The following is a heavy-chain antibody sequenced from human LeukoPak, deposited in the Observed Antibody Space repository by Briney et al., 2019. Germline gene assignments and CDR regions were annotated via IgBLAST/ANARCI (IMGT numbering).Heavy chain of an antibody. Sequence: NPSETLSLTCTVSGGSISSYYWSWIRQPAGKGLEWIGRISTSGSTNYKSSLKSRVTISVDTSKNQFSLKLSSVTAADTAVYYCARSITMVRGVIVPYYYYGMDVWGQGTTVTVSS. D-gene: IGHD3-10*01. CDR3: ARSITMVRGVIVPYYYYGMDV. V-gene: IGHV4-4*07. J-gene: IGHJ6*02. CDR1: GGSISSYY. CDR2: ISTSGST.